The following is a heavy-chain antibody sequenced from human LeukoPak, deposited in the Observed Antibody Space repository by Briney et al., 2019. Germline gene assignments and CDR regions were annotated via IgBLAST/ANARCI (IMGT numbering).Heavy chain of an antibody. CDR3: ARALRITMIVGGLYYFDY. Sequence: ASVKVSCKASGGTFSSYAISWVRQAPGQGLEWMGGIIPIFGTANYAQKFQGRVTITADESTSTAYMELSSLRSEDTAVYYCARALRITMIVGGLYYFDYWGQGTLVTVSS. J-gene: IGHJ4*02. V-gene: IGHV1-69*13. D-gene: IGHD3-22*01. CDR2: IIPIFGTA. CDR1: GGTFSSYA.